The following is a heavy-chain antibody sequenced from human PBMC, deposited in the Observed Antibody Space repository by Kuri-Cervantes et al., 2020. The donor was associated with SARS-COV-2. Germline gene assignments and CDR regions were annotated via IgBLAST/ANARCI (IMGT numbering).Heavy chain of an antibody. J-gene: IGHJ2*01. CDR1: GYTFTSYY. D-gene: IGHD3-3*01. V-gene: IGHV1-46*01. CDR2: INPSSGST. Sequence: ASVKVSCKASGYTFTSYYMHWVRQAPGQGLEWMGIINPSSGSTSYAQKFQGRATMTRDTSTSTVYMELSSLRSEDTAVYYCARDRPYENTIFGVVPSHDWYFDLWGRGTLVTVSS. CDR3: ARDRPYENTIFGVVPSHDWYFDL.